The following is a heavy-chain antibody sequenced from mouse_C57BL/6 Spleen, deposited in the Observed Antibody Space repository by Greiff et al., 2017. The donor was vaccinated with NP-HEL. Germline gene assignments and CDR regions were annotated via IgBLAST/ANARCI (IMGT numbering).Heavy chain of an antibody. J-gene: IGHJ4*01. CDR1: GYAFSSYW. Sequence: QVQLKQSGAELVKPGASVKISCKASGYAFSSYWMNWVKQRPGKGLEWIGQIYPGDGDTNYNGKFKGKATLTADKSSSTAYMQLSSLTSVDSAVYFCARGQRGYAMDYWGQGTSVTVSS. CDR2: IYPGDGDT. V-gene: IGHV1-80*01. CDR3: ARGQRGYAMDY.